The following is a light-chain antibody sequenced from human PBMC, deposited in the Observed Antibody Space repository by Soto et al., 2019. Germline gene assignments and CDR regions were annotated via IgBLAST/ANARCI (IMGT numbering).Light chain of an antibody. Sequence: EIVLTQSPGTLSLSPGERATLSCRASQRVSRSYLAWYQQKPGQAPRLLIYGASSRATGIPDRFSGSGSGTDFTLTISSLQPEDFATYYCQPANSFPLTFGGGTKVEIK. J-gene: IGKJ4*01. CDR2: GAS. CDR3: QPANSFPLT. CDR1: QRVSRSY. V-gene: IGKV3-20*01.